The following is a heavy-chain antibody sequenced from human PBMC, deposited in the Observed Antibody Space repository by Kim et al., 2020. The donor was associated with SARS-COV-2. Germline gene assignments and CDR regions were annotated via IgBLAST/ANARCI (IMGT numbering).Heavy chain of an antibody. CDR3: VRDGMAAGNIDY. CDR1: GFTFSSYN. D-gene: IGHD6-13*01. V-gene: IGHV3-48*02. J-gene: IGHJ4*02. Sequence: GGSLRLSCAASGFTFSSYNMGWVRQAPGKGLEWVASIRGDSTIIYYADSVKGRFTISRDNAKNSLYLQTNSLRDEDTAVYYCVRDGMAAGNIDYWGQGWLVSVPS. CDR2: IRGDSTII.